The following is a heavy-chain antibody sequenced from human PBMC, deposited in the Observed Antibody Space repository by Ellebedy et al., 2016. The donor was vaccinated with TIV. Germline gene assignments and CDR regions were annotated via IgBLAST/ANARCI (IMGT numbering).Heavy chain of an antibody. Sequence: GESLKISXAASGFTFSSYGMLWVRRAPGTGLQWVAIIWHDGSNKYCGDSVKGRFTISRDNSKNTLYLQMNSLRVEDTAVYYCVRDRVSDGSGRYDPYWYMDVWGKGTTVTVSS. D-gene: IGHD3-10*01. V-gene: IGHV3-33*01. CDR3: VRDRVSDGSGRYDPYWYMDV. CDR1: GFTFSSYG. J-gene: IGHJ6*03. CDR2: IWHDGSNK.